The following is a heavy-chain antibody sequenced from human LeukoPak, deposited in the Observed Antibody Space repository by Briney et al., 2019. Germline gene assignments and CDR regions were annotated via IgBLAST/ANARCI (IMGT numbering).Heavy chain of an antibody. CDR1: GGTFSSYA. D-gene: IGHD2-21*01. V-gene: IGHV1-69*05. CDR2: IIPIFGTA. J-gene: IGHJ6*03. CDR3: ARDLSSAIVGYYYYMDV. Sequence: SVKVSCKASGGTFSSYAISWVRQAPGQGLEWMGRIIPIFGTANYAQKFQGRVTITTDESMSTAYMELSSLRSEDTAVYYCARDLSSAIVGYYYYMDVWGKGTTVTVSS.